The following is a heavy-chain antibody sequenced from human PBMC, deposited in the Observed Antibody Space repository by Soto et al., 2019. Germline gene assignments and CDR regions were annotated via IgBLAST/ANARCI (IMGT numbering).Heavy chain of an antibody. J-gene: IGHJ4*02. CDR2: ISYDGSNK. Sequence: QVQLVESGGGVVQPGRSLRLSCAASGFTFSSYAMHWVRQAPGKGLEWVAVISYDGSNKYYADSVKGRFTISRDNSKNSLFLKMNALRAEDRAVYSGARVAQLPHFDSGGKGPLATVSS. V-gene: IGHV3-30-3*01. CDR3: ARVAQLPHFDS. CDR1: GFTFSSYA. D-gene: IGHD1-7*01.